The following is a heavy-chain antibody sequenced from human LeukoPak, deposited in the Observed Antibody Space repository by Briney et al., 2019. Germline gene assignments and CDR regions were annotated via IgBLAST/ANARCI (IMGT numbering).Heavy chain of an antibody. CDR2: ISSSGSTI. D-gene: IGHD4-11*01. V-gene: IGHV3-11*04. CDR3: ARESDDYSNYDLFDY. CDR1: GFTFSDYY. J-gene: IGHJ4*02. Sequence: PGGSLRLSCAASGFTFSDYYTSWIRQAPGKGLEWVSYISSSGSTIYYADSVKGRFTISRDNAKNSLYLQMNSLRAEDTAVYYCARESDDYSNYDLFDYWGQGTLVTVSS.